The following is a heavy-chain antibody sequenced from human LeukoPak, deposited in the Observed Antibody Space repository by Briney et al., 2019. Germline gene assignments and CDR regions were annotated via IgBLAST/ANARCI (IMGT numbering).Heavy chain of an antibody. CDR1: GFTFSNYG. CDR2: IISSGSTI. Sequence: SGGSLRLSCAASGFTFSNYGMHWVRQAPGKGLEWVSYIISSGSTIYYADSVKGRFTISRDNAKNSLYLQMNSLRAEDTAVYYCARVGVITTWVFDYWGQGTLVTVSS. J-gene: IGHJ4*02. D-gene: IGHD3-22*01. CDR3: ARVGVITTWVFDY. V-gene: IGHV3-48*04.